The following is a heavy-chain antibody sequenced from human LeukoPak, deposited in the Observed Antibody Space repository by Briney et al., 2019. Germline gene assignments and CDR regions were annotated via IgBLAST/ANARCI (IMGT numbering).Heavy chain of an antibody. CDR3: AHRPGMGAHRFDV. V-gene: IGHV2-5*02. CDR1: GFSLNTSRVG. Sequence: SGPTLVKPTETLTLTCTLSGFSLNTSRVGVGWIRQSPGKALQWLTLIYWDDDTRYRPSLRGRLAVTKDASKNQVLLTMTNVDPADTGTYYCAHRPGMGAHRFDVWGQGILVTVSS. J-gene: IGHJ4*02. CDR2: IYWDDDT. D-gene: IGHD1-26*01.